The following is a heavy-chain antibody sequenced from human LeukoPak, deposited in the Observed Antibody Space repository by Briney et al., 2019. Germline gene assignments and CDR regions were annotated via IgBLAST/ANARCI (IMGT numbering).Heavy chain of an antibody. Sequence: PGGSLRLSCAASGFTFDDYAMHWVRQAPGKGLEWVSGISWNSGSIGYADSVKGRFTISRDNAKNSLYLQMNSLRAEDMALYYCAKGSSGYYRLTGIDYWGQGTLVTVSS. CDR3: AKGSSGYYRLTGIDY. CDR2: ISWNSGSI. CDR1: GFTFDDYA. V-gene: IGHV3-9*03. D-gene: IGHD3-22*01. J-gene: IGHJ4*02.